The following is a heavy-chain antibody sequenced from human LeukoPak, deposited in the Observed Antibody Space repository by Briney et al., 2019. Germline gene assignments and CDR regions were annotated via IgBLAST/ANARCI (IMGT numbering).Heavy chain of an antibody. CDR1: GGSISSYY. CDR3: ARWHSSSSGWYFDY. Sequence: SETLSLTCTVSGGSISSYYWRGMRQPAGKGREGIGRIYSSVSTNYHPSLKSRITMSLDPSKNPLSLKLSSVTAADTAVYYCARWHSSSSGWYFDYWGQGTLVTVSS. CDR2: IYSSVST. V-gene: IGHV4-4*07. D-gene: IGHD6-19*01. J-gene: IGHJ4*02.